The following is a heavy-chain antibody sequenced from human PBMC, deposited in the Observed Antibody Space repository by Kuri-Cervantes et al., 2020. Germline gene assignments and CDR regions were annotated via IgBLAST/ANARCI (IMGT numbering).Heavy chain of an antibody. CDR3: AKLDYGDYEGGYYNYMDV. J-gene: IGHJ6*03. Sequence: GESLKISCAASGFTFSDYYMTWIRQAPGKGLEWVSYISGSSSTIYYADSVKGRFIISRDNAKNTLYLQMNSLRAEDTAVYYCAKLDYGDYEGGYYNYMDVWGKGTTVTVSS. D-gene: IGHD4-17*01. V-gene: IGHV3-11*04. CDR1: GFTFSDYY. CDR2: ISGSSSTI.